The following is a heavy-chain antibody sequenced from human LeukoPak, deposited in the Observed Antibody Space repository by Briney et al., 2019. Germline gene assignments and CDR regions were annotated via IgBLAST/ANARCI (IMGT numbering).Heavy chain of an antibody. Sequence: ASVKVSCKASGYTFTGYYMHWVRQAPGQGLEWMGWINPNTGGTNYAQEFQGRVTMTRDTSISTAYMELSRPRSDDTAVYYCARDKGRIAVAGTISWFDPWGQGTLVTVSS. J-gene: IGHJ5*02. CDR3: ARDKGRIAVAGTISWFDP. D-gene: IGHD6-19*01. V-gene: IGHV1-2*02. CDR2: INPNTGGT. CDR1: GYTFTGYY.